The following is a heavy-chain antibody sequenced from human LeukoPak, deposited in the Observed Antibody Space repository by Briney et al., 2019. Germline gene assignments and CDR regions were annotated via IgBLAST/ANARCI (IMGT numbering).Heavy chain of an antibody. CDR1: GFTFSSYA. Sequence: QSGGSLRLSCAASGFTFSSYAMSWVRQAPGKGLEWVSAISGSGGSTYYADSVRGRFTISRDNSKNTLYLQMNSLRAEDTAVYYCASPPRRSSGYWGQGTLVTVSS. V-gene: IGHV3-23*01. J-gene: IGHJ4*02. CDR2: ISGSGGST. D-gene: IGHD6-6*01. CDR3: ASPPRRSSGY.